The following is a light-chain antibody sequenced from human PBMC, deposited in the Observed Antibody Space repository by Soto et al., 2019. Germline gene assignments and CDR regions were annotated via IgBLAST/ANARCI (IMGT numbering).Light chain of an antibody. V-gene: IGLV2-14*03. CDR2: DVS. CDR1: SSDVGGYNY. Sequence: QSALTQPASVSGSPGQSITISCTGTSSDVGGYNYVSWYQHHPGKAPKLMVYDVSDRPSGVSNRFSGSKSGNTASLTISGLQAEDEADYYCSSYTSSSPHVVFGGGTKRTVL. CDR3: SSYTSSSPHVV. J-gene: IGLJ2*01.